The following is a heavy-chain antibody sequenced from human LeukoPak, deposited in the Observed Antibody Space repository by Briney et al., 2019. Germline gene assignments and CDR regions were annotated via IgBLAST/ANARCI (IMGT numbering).Heavy chain of an antibody. CDR3: ATVFAYDPYPFDY. V-gene: IGHV1-24*01. J-gene: IGHJ4*02. CDR2: FDPEDGET. D-gene: IGHD5-12*01. CDR1: GYTLTELS. Sequence: ASVKVSCKVSGYTLTELSMHWVRQAPGKGLEWTGGFDPEDGETIYAQKFQGRVTMTEDTSTDTAYMELSSLRSEDTAVYYCATVFAYDPYPFDYWGQGTLVTVSS.